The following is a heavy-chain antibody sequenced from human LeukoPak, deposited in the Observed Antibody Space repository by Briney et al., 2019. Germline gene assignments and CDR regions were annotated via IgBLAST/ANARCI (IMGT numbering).Heavy chain of an antibody. D-gene: IGHD3-22*01. CDR2: VHPSVRL. J-gene: IGHJ4*02. CDR1: GASFSSGDQY. Sequence: SETLSLTCTVSGASFSSGDQYWNWIRQSPGKGLEWIGSVHPSVRLYNNPSLESRVTISIDTSKNQFSLNLNSVTAADTAVYFCSRGLDSRKLGYWGQGTLVTVSS. CDR3: SRGLDSRKLGY. V-gene: IGHV4-31*03.